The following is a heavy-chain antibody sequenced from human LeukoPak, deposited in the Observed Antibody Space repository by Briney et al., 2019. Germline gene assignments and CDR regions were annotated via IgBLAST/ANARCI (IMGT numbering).Heavy chain of an antibody. CDR1: GYTFTGYY. V-gene: IGHV1-2*02. D-gene: IGHD3-9*01. Sequence: GASVKVSCKASGYTFTGYYMHWVRQAPGQGLEWMGWINPNSGGTDYAQKFQGRVTMTRDTSLNTAYMELSRLRSDDTAVYFCARAAWLIDAFDIWGQGTLVTVSS. J-gene: IGHJ3*02. CDR2: INPNSGGT. CDR3: ARAAWLIDAFDI.